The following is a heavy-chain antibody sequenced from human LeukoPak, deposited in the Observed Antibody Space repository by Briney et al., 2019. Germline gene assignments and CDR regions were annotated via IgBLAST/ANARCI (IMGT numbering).Heavy chain of an antibody. J-gene: IGHJ4*02. CDR1: GFTFNTYS. CDR3: ARDVNNWNHACLGF. Sequence: GGSLRLSCAASGFTFNTYSMNWVRQAPGKGLEWVSSISSSNSYIYYADSMKGRFTISRDNAKNSLYLQMNSLRAEDTAVYYCARDVNNWNHACLGFWGQGTLVTVSS. V-gene: IGHV3-21*01. D-gene: IGHD1-14*01. CDR2: ISSSNSYI.